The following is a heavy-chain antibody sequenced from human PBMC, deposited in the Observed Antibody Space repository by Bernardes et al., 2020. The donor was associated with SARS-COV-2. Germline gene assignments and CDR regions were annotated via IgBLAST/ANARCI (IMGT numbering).Heavy chain of an antibody. Sequence: GSLRLSCAASGFTLTSYAMSWVRQAPGQGLEWVSGINGVGGTYYADSVRGRFTISRDISKKMLFLQMNSLRAEDTAIYYCVKDYMEGGATQLFDYWGQGTLVNVSS. J-gene: IGHJ4*02. CDR2: INGVGGT. CDR1: GFTLTSYA. D-gene: IGHD3-16*01. V-gene: IGHV3-23*01. CDR3: VKDYMEGGATQLFDY.